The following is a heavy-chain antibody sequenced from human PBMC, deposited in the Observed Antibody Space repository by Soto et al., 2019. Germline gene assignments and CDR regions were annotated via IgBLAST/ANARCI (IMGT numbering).Heavy chain of an antibody. CDR3: AKDVALLPFRADAFDI. V-gene: IGHV3-9*01. CDR1: GFTFDDYA. J-gene: IGHJ3*02. Sequence: SGGXLRLSCAASGFTFDDYAMHWVRQAPGKGLEWVSGISWNSGSIGYADSVKGRFTISRDNAKNSLYLQMNSLRAEDTALYYCAKDVALLPFRADAFDIWGQGTMVTVSS. CDR2: ISWNSGSI.